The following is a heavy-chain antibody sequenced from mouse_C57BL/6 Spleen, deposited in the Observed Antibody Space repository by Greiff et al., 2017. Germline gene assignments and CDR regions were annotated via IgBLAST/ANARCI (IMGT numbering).Heavy chain of an antibody. CDR3: ARWGTTVVATRDYAMDY. D-gene: IGHD1-1*01. CDR2: LLPGSGST. J-gene: IGHJ4*01. Sequence: QVQLQQSGAELMKPGASVKLSCKATGYTFTGYWIEWVKQRPGPGLEWIGELLPGSGSTNYNEKFKGKATFTADKSSNTAYMQLSSLTTEDSAIYYCARWGTTVVATRDYAMDYWGQGTSVTVSS. V-gene: IGHV1-9*01. CDR1: GYTFTGYW.